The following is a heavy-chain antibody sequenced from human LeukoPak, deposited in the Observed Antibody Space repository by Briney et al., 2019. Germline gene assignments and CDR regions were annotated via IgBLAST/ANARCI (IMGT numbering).Heavy chain of an antibody. V-gene: IGHV1-8*01. Sequence: ASVKVSCKASGYTFTSYDINWVRQATGQGLEWMGWMNPNSGNTGYAQKFQGRVTMTRNTSISTAYMELNSLRSEDTAVYYCARGSFVVVPAASFDPWGQGTLVTVSS. J-gene: IGHJ5*02. CDR1: GYTFTSYD. CDR2: MNPNSGNT. D-gene: IGHD2-2*01. CDR3: ARGSFVVVPAASFDP.